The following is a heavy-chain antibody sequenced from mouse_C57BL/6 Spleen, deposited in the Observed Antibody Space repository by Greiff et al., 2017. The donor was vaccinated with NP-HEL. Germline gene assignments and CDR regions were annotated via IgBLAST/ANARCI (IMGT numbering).Heavy chain of an antibody. CDR1: GYAFSSYW. Sequence: VQLVESGAELVKPGASVKISCKASGYAFSSYWMNWVKQRPGKGLEWIGQIYPGDGDTNYNGKFKGKATLTADKSSSTAYMQLSSLTSEDSAVYFCARAPLDAMDYWGQGTSVTVSS. D-gene: IGHD6-1*01. CDR3: ARAPLDAMDY. J-gene: IGHJ4*01. CDR2: IYPGDGDT. V-gene: IGHV1-80*01.